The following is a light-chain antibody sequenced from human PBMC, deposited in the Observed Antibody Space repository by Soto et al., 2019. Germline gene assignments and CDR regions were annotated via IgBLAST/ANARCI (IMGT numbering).Light chain of an antibody. V-gene: IGKV3D-15*01. CDR3: QQYSIWPPIT. CDR2: GAS. J-gene: IGKJ5*01. Sequence: EIVMTQSPATLSVSPGERATLSCRASQSVSSNLAWYQQKPGQAPRLLIYGASSRATGIPDRFSGSGSGTDFTLTISGLQSEDFAVYYCQQYSIWPPITFGQGTRPEIK. CDR1: QSVSSN.